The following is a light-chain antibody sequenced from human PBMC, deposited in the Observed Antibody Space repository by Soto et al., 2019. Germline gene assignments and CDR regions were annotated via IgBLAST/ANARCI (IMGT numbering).Light chain of an antibody. CDR3: QQYGSSLLT. CDR1: QSVSSSY. J-gene: IGKJ4*01. V-gene: IGKV3-20*01. CDR2: GSS. Sequence: EIVLTQSPGTLSLSPGERATLSCRASQSVSSSYLAWYQQQPGQALRLLIYGSSNRATGIPDRFSGSGSGTDFTLTISRLEPEDFAVYYCQQYGSSLLTFGGGTKVEIK.